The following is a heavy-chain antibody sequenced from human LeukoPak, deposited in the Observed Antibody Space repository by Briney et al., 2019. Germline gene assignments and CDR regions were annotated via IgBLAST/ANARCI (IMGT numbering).Heavy chain of an antibody. V-gene: IGHV3-21*01. J-gene: IGHJ4*02. CDR3: ARGRVISSGKDY. D-gene: IGHD6-19*01. CDR1: GFTFSSYS. Sequence: GGSLRLTCAASGFTFSSYSMNWVRQAPGKGLEWVSSISSSSSYIYYADSVKGRFTISRDNAKNSLYLQMNSLRAEDTAVYYCARGRVISSGKDYWGQGTLVTVSS. CDR2: ISSSSSYI.